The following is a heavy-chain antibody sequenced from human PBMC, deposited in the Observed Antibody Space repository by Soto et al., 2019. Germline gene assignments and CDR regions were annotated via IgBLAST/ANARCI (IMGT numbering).Heavy chain of an antibody. CDR1: GGSISSYY. CDR2: IYTSGST. CDR3: ARDGDIAAAGKVYYYGMDV. J-gene: IGHJ6*02. V-gene: IGHV4-4*07. D-gene: IGHD6-13*01. Sequence: LSETLSLTCTVSGGSISSYYWSWIRQPAGKGLEWIGRIYTSGSTNYNPSLKSRVTMSVDTSKNQFSLKLSSVTAADTAVYYCARDGDIAAAGKVYYYGMDVWGQGTTVTVS.